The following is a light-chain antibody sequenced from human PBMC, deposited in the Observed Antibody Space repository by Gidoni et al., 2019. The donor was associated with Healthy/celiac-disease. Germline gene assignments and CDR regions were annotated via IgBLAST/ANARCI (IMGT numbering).Light chain of an antibody. Sequence: DIQMTQSLSSLSASVGDRVTSTCRASQSISSYLNWYQQKPGKAPKLLIYAASSLQSGVPSRFSGIGSVTDFTLPIISLQPEDFATYYCQQSYITPLTFGGGTKVEIK. CDR2: AAS. J-gene: IGKJ4*01. CDR1: QSISSY. CDR3: QQSYITPLT. V-gene: IGKV1-39*01.